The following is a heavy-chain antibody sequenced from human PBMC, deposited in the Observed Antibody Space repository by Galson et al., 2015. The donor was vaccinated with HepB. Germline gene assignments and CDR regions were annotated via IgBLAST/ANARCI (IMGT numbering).Heavy chain of an antibody. V-gene: IGHV3-9*01. Sequence: LRLSCAASGFTFDDYAMHWVRQAPGKGLEWVSGISWNSGSIGYADSVKGRFTISRDNAKNSLYLQMNSLRAEDTALYYCAKDSCSSTSCYLQHWGQGTLVTVSS. D-gene: IGHD2-2*01. J-gene: IGHJ1*01. CDR3: AKDSCSSTSCYLQH. CDR1: GFTFDDYA. CDR2: ISWNSGSI.